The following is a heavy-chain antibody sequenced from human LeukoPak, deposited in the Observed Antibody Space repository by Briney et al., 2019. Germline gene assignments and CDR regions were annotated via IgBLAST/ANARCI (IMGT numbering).Heavy chain of an antibody. Sequence: SETLSLTCTVSGGSISSYYWSWIRQSPGKGLEWIGYIYYDGSTNYNPSLRGRVTISVDTPKNQFSLKLSSVTAAETAVYYCAREERYRYGYNEYHLYMDIWGKGTTFTVS. D-gene: IGHD5-18*01. V-gene: IGHV4-59*12. CDR3: AREERYRYGYNEYHLYMDI. J-gene: IGHJ6*03. CDR2: IYYDGST. CDR1: GGSISSYY.